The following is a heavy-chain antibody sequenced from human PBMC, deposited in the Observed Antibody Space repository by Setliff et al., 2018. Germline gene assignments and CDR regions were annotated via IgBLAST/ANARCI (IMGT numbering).Heavy chain of an antibody. J-gene: IGHJ6*02. CDR2: IYRSGST. D-gene: IGHD5-18*01. V-gene: IGHV4-38-2*02. CDR1: GYSISSGYY. CDR3: AREHGYSYGQTYYYYGMDV. Sequence: SETLSLTCAVSGYSISSGYYWGWIRQSPGKGLEWIGSIYRSGSTYYNPSLKSRVTISVDTSKNQFSLKLSSVTAADTAVYYCAREHGYSYGQTYYYYGMDVWGQGTTVTSP.